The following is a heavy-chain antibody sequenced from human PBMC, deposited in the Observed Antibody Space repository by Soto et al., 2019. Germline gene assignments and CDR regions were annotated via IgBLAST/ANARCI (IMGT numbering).Heavy chain of an antibody. J-gene: IGHJ4*02. CDR1: GDSISGDKW. CDR2: IHHSGRT. CDR3: ARGGDWQFDY. Sequence: PSETLSLTCAVSGDSISGDKWWSWVRQPPGKGLEWIGEIHHSGRTNYNPSLKSRVTILVEKSKNQVSLELSSMTAADTAVYYCARGGDWQFDYWGQGTLVTVSS. V-gene: IGHV4-4*02. D-gene: IGHD2-21*02.